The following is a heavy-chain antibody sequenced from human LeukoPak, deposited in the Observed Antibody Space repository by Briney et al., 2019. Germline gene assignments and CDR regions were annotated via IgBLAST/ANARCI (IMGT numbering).Heavy chain of an antibody. D-gene: IGHD4-23*01. Sequence: PRESLKISCKGSGYSFSVYWIAWVRQVPGKGLGWMGIIYPGDSDTRYSPSFQGQVTISADKSISTAYLQWSSLKASDTAMYYCASRVDYGGNSVWFDPWGQGTLVTVSS. J-gene: IGHJ5*02. CDR2: IYPGDSDT. CDR3: ASRVDYGGNSVWFDP. V-gene: IGHV5-51*01. CDR1: GYSFSVYW.